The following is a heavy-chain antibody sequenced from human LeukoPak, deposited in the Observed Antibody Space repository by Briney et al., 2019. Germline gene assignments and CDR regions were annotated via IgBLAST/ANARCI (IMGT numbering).Heavy chain of an antibody. CDR3: ARQTFYDFSRRAFDI. Sequence: SETLSLTCTGSGGSIRSSDYYWGWIRQPPGKGLEWIGSVYCSGSTYYNPSLKRRVTISVDTSKNQFSLKLTSEAAADTALYYCARQTFYDFSRRAFDIWGQGTLVTVSS. D-gene: IGHD3-3*01. V-gene: IGHV4-39*01. CDR2: VYCSGST. CDR1: GGSIRSSDYY. J-gene: IGHJ3*02.